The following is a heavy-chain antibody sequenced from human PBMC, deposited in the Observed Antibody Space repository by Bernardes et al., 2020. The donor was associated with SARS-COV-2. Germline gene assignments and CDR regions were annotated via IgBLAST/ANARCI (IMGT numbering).Heavy chain of an antibody. Sequence: ASVKVSCKASGYTFTDYYMHWVRQAPGQGLEWMGWINPNSGGTNYAQKFQGRVTMTRDTSISTAYMELSSLRSDDTAVYYCARGGFSFTGMADTGLVYWGQGTLVTVSS. J-gene: IGHJ4*02. D-gene: IGHD5-18*01. CDR3: ARGGFSFTGMADTGLVY. CDR2: INPNSGGT. V-gene: IGHV1-2*02. CDR1: GYTFTDYY.